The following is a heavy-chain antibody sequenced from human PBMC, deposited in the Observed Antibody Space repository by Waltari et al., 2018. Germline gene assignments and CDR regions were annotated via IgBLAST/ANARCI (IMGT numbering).Heavy chain of an antibody. Sequence: VQLLESGGGLVQPGGSLRLSCAASGFTFSSYAMSWVRQAPGKGLEWVSAISGSGGSTYYADSVKSRLTISRDKSKNTLYLQMNSLRAEDTAVYYCAKIGVAGTVFLWGENWGQGTMVTVSS. D-gene: IGHD6-19*01. CDR1: GFTFSSYA. CDR2: ISGSGGST. V-gene: IGHV3-23*01. CDR3: AKIGVAGTVFLWGEN. J-gene: IGHJ4*02.